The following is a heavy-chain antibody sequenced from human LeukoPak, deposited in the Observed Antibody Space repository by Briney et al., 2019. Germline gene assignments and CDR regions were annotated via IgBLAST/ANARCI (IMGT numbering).Heavy chain of an antibody. CDR3: TREGVYAPDPSSYHRDAFDI. V-gene: IGHV1-69*04. CDR2: IIPVLGVS. J-gene: IGHJ3*02. CDR1: GGSFSSFV. D-gene: IGHD3-16*02. Sequence: GASVKVSCKASGGSFSSFVITWVRQAPGQGLEWMGRIIPVLGVSSFAQKFQGRVTITADKSTNTAHMELSRLESGDTAVYYCTREGVYAPDPSSYHRDAFDIWGQGTVVIVSS.